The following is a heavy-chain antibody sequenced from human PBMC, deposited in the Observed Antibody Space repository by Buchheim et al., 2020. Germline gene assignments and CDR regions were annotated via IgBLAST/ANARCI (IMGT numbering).Heavy chain of an antibody. V-gene: IGHV1-2*04. J-gene: IGHJ6*02. D-gene: IGHD2-2*02. Sequence: QVQLVQSGAEVKKPGASVKVSCKASGYTFTGYYMHWVRQAPGQGLEWMGWINPNSGGTKYAQKFQGWVTMTRDTSISTAYMELSRLRSDDTAVYYCARGIVVVPAAILSYYYYGMDVWGQGTT. CDR2: INPNSGGT. CDR1: GYTFTGYY. CDR3: ARGIVVVPAAILSYYYYGMDV.